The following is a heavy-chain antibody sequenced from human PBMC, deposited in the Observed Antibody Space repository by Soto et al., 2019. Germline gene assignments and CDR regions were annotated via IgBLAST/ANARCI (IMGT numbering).Heavy chain of an antibody. CDR1: GASITTYY. V-gene: IGHV4-59*01. J-gene: IGHJ5*02. CDR2: ISYSGST. Sequence: SETLSLTCTVSGASITTYYWSWIRQPPGKGLEWIGYISYSGSTDYNPSLKSRVTISFDASKNQISLQVRSATAADAAVYYCARRLEEFGNYWFDPWGQGTLVTVS. CDR3: ARRLEEFGNYWFDP. D-gene: IGHD3-10*01.